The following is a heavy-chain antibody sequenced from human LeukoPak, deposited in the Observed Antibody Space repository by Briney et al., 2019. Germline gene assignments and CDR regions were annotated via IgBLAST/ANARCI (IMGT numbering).Heavy chain of an antibody. CDR3: ARDYNYDSSASDDALDV. V-gene: IGHV3-43*02. Sequence: GGSLRLSCAASGFTFDDYAMHWVRQTPGKGLECVSLISEDGGDTWYADSVKGRFTISRDNSKNSLYPQMNSLRAEDTAFYYCARDYNYDSSASDDALDVWGQGTTVTVSS. CDR1: GFTFDDYA. CDR2: ISEDGGDT. D-gene: IGHD3-22*01. J-gene: IGHJ3*01.